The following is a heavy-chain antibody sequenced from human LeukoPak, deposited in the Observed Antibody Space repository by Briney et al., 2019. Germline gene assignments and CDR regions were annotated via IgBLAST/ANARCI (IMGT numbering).Heavy chain of an antibody. CDR2: FFSNGKT. V-gene: IGHV4-59*11. CDR1: GDSYTSPY. Sequence: SETLSLTCTVSGDSYTSPYWSWIRQPPGEGLEWVGSFFSNGKTYYNPSLNNRLIISGDTSKNQFSLTLMSVTAADTAVYYCARGEAVPLIGPLAPLHHWGQGTLVTVSS. CDR3: ARGEAVPLIGPLAPLHH. D-gene: IGHD3-3*02. J-gene: IGHJ5*02.